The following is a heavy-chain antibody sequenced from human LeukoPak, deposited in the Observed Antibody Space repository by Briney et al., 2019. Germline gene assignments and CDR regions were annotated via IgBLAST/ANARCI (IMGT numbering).Heavy chain of an antibody. D-gene: IGHD3-10*01. V-gene: IGHV3-23*01. CDR2: ISGSGGST. J-gene: IGHJ4*02. CDR3: AKDGIERVIMYYFDY. Sequence: PRGSLRLSCAASGFTFSSYAMSWVRQAPGKGLEWVSAISGSGGSTYYADSVKGRFTISRDNSKNTLYLQMNSLRAEDTAVYYCAKDGIERVIMYYFDYWGQGTLVTVSS. CDR1: GFTFSSYA.